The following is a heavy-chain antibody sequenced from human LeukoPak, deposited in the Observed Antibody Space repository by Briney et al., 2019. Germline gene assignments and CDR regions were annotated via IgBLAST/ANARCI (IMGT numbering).Heavy chain of an antibody. J-gene: IGHJ5*02. V-gene: IGHV1-69*06. CDR2: IIPIFGTA. CDR3: ARGLSYDILTGLPNWFDP. Sequence: SVKVSCKASGGTFISYAISWVRQAPGQGLEWMGGIIPIFGTANYAQKFQGRVTITADKSTSTAYMELSSLRSEDTAVYYCARGLSYDILTGLPNWFDPWGQGTLVTVSS. D-gene: IGHD3-9*01. CDR1: GGTFISYA.